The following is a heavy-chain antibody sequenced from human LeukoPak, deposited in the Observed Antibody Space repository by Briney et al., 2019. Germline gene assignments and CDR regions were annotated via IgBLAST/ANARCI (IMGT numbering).Heavy chain of an antibody. D-gene: IGHD3-3*01. CDR1: GYTFTSYG. V-gene: IGHV1-18*01. J-gene: IGHJ4*02. CDR3: ARDGTGYYDFWSGYYTGIFSNY. CDR2: ISAYNGNT. Sequence: GASVKVSCTASGYTFTSYGISWVRQAPGQRLEWMGWISAYNGNTNYAQKLQGRVTMTTDTSTSTAYMELRSLRSDDTAVYYCARDGTGYYDFWSGYYTGIFSNYWGQGTLVTVSS.